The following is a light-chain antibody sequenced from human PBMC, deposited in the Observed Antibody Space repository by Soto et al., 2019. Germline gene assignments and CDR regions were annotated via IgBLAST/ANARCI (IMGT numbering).Light chain of an antibody. CDR3: CSFAGGLFV. J-gene: IGLJ1*01. CDR1: SSDVGRHNF. CDR2: DVT. Sequence: ALTQPRSVSGSPGQSVTISCTGTSSDVGRHNFVSWYQQRPGTAPKLMMNDVTERPSGVPDRFSGSKSGNTASLTISGLQAEDEADYYCCSFAGGLFVFGTGTKVTV. V-gene: IGLV2-11*01.